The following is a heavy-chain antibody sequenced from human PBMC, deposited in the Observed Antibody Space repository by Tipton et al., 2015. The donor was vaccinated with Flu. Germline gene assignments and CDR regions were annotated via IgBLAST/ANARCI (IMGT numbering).Heavy chain of an antibody. CDR3: ARESDGYGYSY. Sequence: TLSLTCSVSGGSISSYYWSWIRQSPGRGLEWIGFISYSGSTSYNWNTDYNPSLKSRVTISVDTSKNQFSLQLRFVTAADTAVYYCARESDGYGYSYWGRGTLVTLSS. J-gene: IGHJ4*02. D-gene: IGHD5-18*01. CDR1: GGSISSYY. V-gene: IGHV4-59*01. CDR2: ISYSGST.